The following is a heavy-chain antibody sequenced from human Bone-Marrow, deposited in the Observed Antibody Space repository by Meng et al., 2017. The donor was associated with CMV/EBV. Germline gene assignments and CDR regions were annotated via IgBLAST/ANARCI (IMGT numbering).Heavy chain of an antibody. CDR2: IYYSGST. V-gene: IGHV4-39*07. Sequence: SETLSLTCTVSGGSISSCSYYWGWIRQPPGKGLEWIGSIYYSGSTYYNPSLKSRVTISVDTSKNQFSLNLRSVTAADTAVYYCARVGQSHYDFWSGYYHDAFDIWGQGTRVTVSS. J-gene: IGHJ3*02. D-gene: IGHD3-3*01. CDR3: ARVGQSHYDFWSGYYHDAFDI. CDR1: GGSISSCSYY.